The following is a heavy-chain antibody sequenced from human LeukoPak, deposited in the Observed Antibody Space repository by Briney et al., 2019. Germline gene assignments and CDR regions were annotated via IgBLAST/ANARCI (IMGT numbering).Heavy chain of an antibody. CDR1: GFTFSSHA. Sequence: PGGSLRLSCAASGFTFSSHAMSWVRHAPGKGLEWVSAISGSGGSTYYADSVKGRFTISRDTSNNTLYLQMNSLRAEDTAVYYCAKDSSRDDYIRSFDYWGQGTLVTVSS. J-gene: IGHJ4*02. CDR2: ISGSGGST. D-gene: IGHD5-24*01. CDR3: AKDSSRDDYIRSFDY. V-gene: IGHV3-23*01.